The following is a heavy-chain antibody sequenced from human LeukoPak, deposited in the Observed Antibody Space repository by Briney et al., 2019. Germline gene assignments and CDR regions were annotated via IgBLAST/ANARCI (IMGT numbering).Heavy chain of an antibody. J-gene: IGHJ4*02. V-gene: IGHV4-61*02. CDR2: IYTSGST. CDR3: ARGTDYYGSGSHFDY. Sequence: SQTLSLTCTVSGGSISSGSYYWSWIRQPAGKGLEWIGRIYTSGSTNYNPSLKSRVTIPVDTSKNQFSLKLSSVTAADTAVYYCARGTDYYGSGSHFDYWGQGTLVTVSS. D-gene: IGHD3-10*01. CDR1: GGSISSGSYY.